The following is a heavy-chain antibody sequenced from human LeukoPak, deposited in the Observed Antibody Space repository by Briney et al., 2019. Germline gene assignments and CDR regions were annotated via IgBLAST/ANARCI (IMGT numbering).Heavy chain of an antibody. CDR3: TTAPPYSSSWYERNY. Sequence: GGSLRLSCAASGFTFSTYALSWVRQAPGKGLEWVSAISGNGGSTYYADSVKGRFTISRDNPKNTLYLQMNSLRAEDTALYYCTTAPPYSSSWYERNYWGQGTRVTVSS. J-gene: IGHJ4*02. V-gene: IGHV3-23*01. D-gene: IGHD6-13*01. CDR2: ISGNGGST. CDR1: GFTFSTYA.